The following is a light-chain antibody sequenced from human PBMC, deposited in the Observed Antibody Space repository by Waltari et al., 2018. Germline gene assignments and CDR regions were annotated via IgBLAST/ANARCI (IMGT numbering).Light chain of an antibody. CDR1: QSIKSW. CDR2: EAS. J-gene: IGKJ3*01. Sequence: DLQMTQSPSTLSASVGARVTITCRATQSIKSWLAWHQQKAGTAPMVLIYEASNLESGVPSRFTGSASGTEFTLTISDLQPDDFATYYCQQYATYPWTFGPGTKVDIK. CDR3: QQYATYPWT. V-gene: IGKV1-5*03.